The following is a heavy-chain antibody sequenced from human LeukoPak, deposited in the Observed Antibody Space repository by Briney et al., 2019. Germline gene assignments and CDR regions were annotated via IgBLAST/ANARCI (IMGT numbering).Heavy chain of an antibody. CDR1: GFTFRSYG. CDR2: TWYDGSNK. Sequence: GRSLRLSCAASGFTFRSYGIHWVRQAPGKGLEWVTGTWYDGSNKYYTDSVKGRFTISRDNSKSTFHLQMNSLRAEDTAVYYCARVKHRGNWYFDDWGQGTLVTVSS. J-gene: IGHJ4*02. CDR3: ARVKHRGNWYFDD. D-gene: IGHD2/OR15-2a*01. V-gene: IGHV3-33*01.